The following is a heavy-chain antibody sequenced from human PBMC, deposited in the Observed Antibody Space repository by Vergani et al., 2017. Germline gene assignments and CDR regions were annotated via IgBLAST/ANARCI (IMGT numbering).Heavy chain of an antibody. V-gene: IGHV4-34*01. J-gene: IGHJ4*02. CDR2: INHSGST. D-gene: IGHD3-10*01. Sequence: QVQLQQWGAGLLKPSETLSLTCAVYGGSFSGYYWSWIRQPPGKGLEWIGEINHSGSTNYNPSRKSRVTISVDTSKNQFSLKLSSVTAADTAVYYCARGRRYYYGSGGYFDYWGQGTLVTVSS. CDR1: GGSFSGYY. CDR3: ARGRRYYYGSGGYFDY.